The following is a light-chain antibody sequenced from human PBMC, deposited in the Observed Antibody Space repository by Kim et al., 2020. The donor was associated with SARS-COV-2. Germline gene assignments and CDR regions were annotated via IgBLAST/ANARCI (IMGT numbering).Light chain of an antibody. Sequence: GSPGQTASITCSGDKLGDKYACWYQQKPGQSPVLVIYQDSKRPSGIPERFSGSNSGNTASLTISGTQAMDEADYYCQAWDSSTWVFGGGTQLTVL. CDR2: QDS. CDR1: KLGDKY. J-gene: IGLJ3*02. V-gene: IGLV3-1*01. CDR3: QAWDSSTWV.